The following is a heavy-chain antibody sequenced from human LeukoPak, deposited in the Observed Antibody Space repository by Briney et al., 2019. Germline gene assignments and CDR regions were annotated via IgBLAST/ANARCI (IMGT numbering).Heavy chain of an antibody. CDR1: GGSFSGYY. V-gene: IGHV4-34*01. J-gene: IGHJ6*04. CDR2: INHSGST. D-gene: IGHD6-13*01. CDR3: ARGIAARPRGMDV. Sequence: SETLSLTCAVYGGSFSGYYWSWIRPPPGKGLEWIGGINHSGSTNYNPSLKSRVTISVDTSKNQFSLKLSSVTAADTAVYYCARGIAARPRGMDVWGKGTTVTVSS.